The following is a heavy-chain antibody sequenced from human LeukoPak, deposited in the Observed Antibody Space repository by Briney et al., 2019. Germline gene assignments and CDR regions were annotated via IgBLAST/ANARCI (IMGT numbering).Heavy chain of an antibody. CDR3: ARMDVVVPAGFDY. Sequence: ASVKVSCKAPGYTFTTYYIHWVRQAPGQGLEWMGVINPSGASTIYAQKFQDRVTMTRDMSTSTAYMELRSLRSDDTAVYYCARMDVVVPAGFDYWGQGTLVTVSS. D-gene: IGHD2-2*01. CDR2: INPSGAST. CDR1: GYTFTTYY. V-gene: IGHV1-46*01. J-gene: IGHJ4*02.